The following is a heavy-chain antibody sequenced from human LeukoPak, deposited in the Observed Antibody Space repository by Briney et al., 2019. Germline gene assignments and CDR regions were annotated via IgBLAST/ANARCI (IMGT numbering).Heavy chain of an antibody. CDR2: KTTSGGTT. CDR1: RFTFSSYA. D-gene: IGHD3-10*01. J-gene: IGHJ4*03. Sequence: GGTLRLSSTVSRFTFSSYAMTSVPQAPGKGLGWVSAKTTSGGTTYYTHSLKVRFTISRDHSKNTLYLQMNSLRPEDPAVFYCAKMRNVLLSTGFDSWGQKSLVTVSS. CDR3: AKMRNVLLSTGFDS. V-gene: IGHV3-23*01.